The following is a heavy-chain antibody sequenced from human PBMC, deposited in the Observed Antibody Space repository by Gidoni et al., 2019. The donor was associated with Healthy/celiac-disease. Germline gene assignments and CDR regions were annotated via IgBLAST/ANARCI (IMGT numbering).Heavy chain of an antibody. V-gene: IGHV2-5*01. CDR1: GFSLSTSGVG. CDR3: AHHPPGYYDSSGYYYNNLDFDY. J-gene: IGHJ4*02. Sequence: QITLKESGPTLVKPTQTLTLTCTFSGFSLSTSGVGVVWIRQPPGKALEWLALIYWNDDKRYSPSLKSRLTITKDTSKNQVVLTMTNMDHVDTATYYCAHHPPGYYDSSGYYYNNLDFDYWGQGTLVTVSS. CDR2: IYWNDDK. D-gene: IGHD3-22*01.